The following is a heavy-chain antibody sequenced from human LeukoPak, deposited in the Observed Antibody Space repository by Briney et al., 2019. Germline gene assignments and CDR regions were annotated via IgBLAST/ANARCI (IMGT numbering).Heavy chain of an antibody. CDR1: GFTLSNHW. J-gene: IGHJ6*02. Sequence: GGSLRLSCAASGFTLSNHWMTWVRQVPGRGPEWVANVNRDGSEAYYLDSVKGRFTISKDNAKNSLYLQMNSPRAEDTALYHCARNNGMDVWGQGTTVIVSS. CDR2: VNRDGSEA. CDR3: ARNNGMDV. V-gene: IGHV3-7*03.